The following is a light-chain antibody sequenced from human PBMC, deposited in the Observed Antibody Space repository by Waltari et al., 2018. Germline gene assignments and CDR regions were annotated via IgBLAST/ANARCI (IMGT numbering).Light chain of an antibody. CDR2: KDT. V-gene: IGLV3-27*01. CDR3: FSVAGNNGV. J-gene: IGLJ3*02. Sequence: SYELTQPPSVSVSPGQTARITCSGDVLTKEFARWFQQRPGQAPVAIIYKDTERPPGIPGRCAGSSSGTTVTLTITGAQVEDEADYYCFSVAGNNGVFGGGTKLTVL. CDR1: VLTKEF.